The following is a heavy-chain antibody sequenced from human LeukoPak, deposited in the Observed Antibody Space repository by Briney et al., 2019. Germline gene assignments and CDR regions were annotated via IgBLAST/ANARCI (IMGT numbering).Heavy chain of an antibody. J-gene: IGHJ4*02. CDR2: ISSSSSYI. V-gene: IGHV3-21*01. Sequence: GGSLRLSCAASGFTFSSYSMNWVRQAPGKGLEWVSSISSSSSYIYYADSVKGRFTISRDNAKNSLYLQMNSLRAEDTAVYYCARALSPWYSSSWGNFDYWGQGTLVTVSS. D-gene: IGHD6-13*01. CDR1: GFTFSSYS. CDR3: ARALSPWYSSSWGNFDY.